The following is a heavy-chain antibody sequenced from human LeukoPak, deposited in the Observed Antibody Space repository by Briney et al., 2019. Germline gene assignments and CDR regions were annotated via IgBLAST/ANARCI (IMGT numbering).Heavy chain of an antibody. D-gene: IGHD5-24*01. J-gene: IGHJ6*03. CDR3: ASGSLGDGYGVGDYYQYMDV. Sequence: SVKVSCKASGYTFTSYGISWVRQAPGQGLEWMGGIMPLFGTANYAQEFQGRVTFTTDESASTAYMEVSSLRSEDTAVYCASGSLGDGYGVGDYYQYMDVWGKGTTVTVSS. CDR2: IMPLFGTA. V-gene: IGHV1-69*05. CDR1: GYTFTSYG.